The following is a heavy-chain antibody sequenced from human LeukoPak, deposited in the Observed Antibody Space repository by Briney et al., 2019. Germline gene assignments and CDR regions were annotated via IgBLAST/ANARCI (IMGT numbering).Heavy chain of an antibody. D-gene: IGHD1-26*01. CDR1: GFTFSSYS. Sequence: GGSLRLSCAASGFTFSSYSMNWVRQAPGKGLEWVSYISSSSSTIYYADSVKGRFTISRDNAKNLLYLQMNSLRAEDTAVYYCARPSGSYYGYFDYWGQGTLVTVSS. CDR3: ARPSGSYYGYFDY. V-gene: IGHV3-48*01. CDR2: ISSSSSTI. J-gene: IGHJ4*02.